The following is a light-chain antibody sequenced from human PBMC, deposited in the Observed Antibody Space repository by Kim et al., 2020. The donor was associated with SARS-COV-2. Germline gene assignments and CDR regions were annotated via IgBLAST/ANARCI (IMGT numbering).Light chain of an antibody. Sequence: SASVGDRVTITCRASQSISSWLAWYQQKPGKAPKLLIYKASSLESGVPSRFSGSGSGTEFTLTISSLQPDDFATYYCQQFNTYSQTFGQGTKLDI. J-gene: IGKJ2*01. CDR2: KAS. CDR1: QSISSW. CDR3: QQFNTYSQT. V-gene: IGKV1-5*03.